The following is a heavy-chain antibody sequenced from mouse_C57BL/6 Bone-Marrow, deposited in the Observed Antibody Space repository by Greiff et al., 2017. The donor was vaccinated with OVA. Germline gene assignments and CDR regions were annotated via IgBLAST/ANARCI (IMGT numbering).Heavy chain of an antibody. Sequence: VKLMESGAELAKPGASVKLSCKASGYTFTSYWMHWVKQRPGQGLEWIGYINPSSGYTKYNQKFKDKATLTADKYSSTAYMQLSSLTYEDSAVYYCARWLLFDYWGQGTTLTVSS. CDR3: ARWLLFDY. CDR1: GYTFTSYW. J-gene: IGHJ2*01. CDR2: INPSSGYT. V-gene: IGHV1-7*01. D-gene: IGHD2-3*01.